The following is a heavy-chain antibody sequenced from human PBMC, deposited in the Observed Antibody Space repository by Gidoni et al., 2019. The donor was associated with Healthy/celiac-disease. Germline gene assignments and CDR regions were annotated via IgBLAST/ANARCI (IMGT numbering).Heavy chain of an antibody. CDR1: GFTFSSYA. CDR2: ISYDGSNK. J-gene: IGHJ4*02. D-gene: IGHD2-15*01. CDR3: AREGNLYCSGGSCYSFVFLTRNFDY. Sequence: QVQLVESGGGVVQPGRSLRLSCAASGFTFSSYAMHWVRQAPGKGLEWVAVISYDGSNKYYADSVKGRFTISRDNSKNTLYLQMNSLRAEDTAVYYCAREGNLYCSGGSCYSFVFLTRNFDYWGQGTLVTVSS. V-gene: IGHV3-30-3*01.